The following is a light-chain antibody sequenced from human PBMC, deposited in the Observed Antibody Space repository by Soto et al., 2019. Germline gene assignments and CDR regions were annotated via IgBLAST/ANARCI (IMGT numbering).Light chain of an antibody. CDR2: EVS. Sequence: QSALTQPASGSGSPGQSITISCTGTTSDVGGYNYVSWYQQHPGKAPKLMIYEVSSRPSGVSNRFSASKSGNTASLTISGLQAEDEADYYCSSYTSSSTLVFGGGTKLTVL. V-gene: IGLV2-14*01. CDR1: TSDVGGYNY. CDR3: SSYTSSSTLV. J-gene: IGLJ3*02.